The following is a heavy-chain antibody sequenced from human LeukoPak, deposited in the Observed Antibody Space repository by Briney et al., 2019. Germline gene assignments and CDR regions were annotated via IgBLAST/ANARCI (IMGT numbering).Heavy chain of an antibody. D-gene: IGHD3-3*01. CDR2: IWYDGSNK. Sequence: GGSLTLSCAASGFTFSSYGMHWVRQAPGKGLEWVAVIWYDGSNKYYADSVKGRFTISRDNSKNTLYLQMNSLRAEDTAVYYCARTSLYYDFWSGYYDYYYYYGMDVWGQGTTVTVSS. CDR1: GFTFSSYG. V-gene: IGHV3-33*01. J-gene: IGHJ6*02. CDR3: ARTSLYYDFWSGYYDYYYYYGMDV.